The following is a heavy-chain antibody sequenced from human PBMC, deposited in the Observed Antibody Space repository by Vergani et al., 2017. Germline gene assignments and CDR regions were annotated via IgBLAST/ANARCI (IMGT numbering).Heavy chain of an antibody. D-gene: IGHD2-2*01. CDR1: GGSISSSSYY. V-gene: IGHV4-39*07. CDR2: IYYSGST. J-gene: IGHJ5*02. CDR3: ASVNCSSTSCPNWFDP. Sequence: QLQLQESGPGLVKPSETLSLTCTVSGGSISSSSYYWGWIRQPPGKGLEWIGSIYYSGSTYYNPSLKSRVTISVATSKNQFSLKLSSVTAADTAVYYCASVNCSSTSCPNWFDPWGQGTLVTVSS.